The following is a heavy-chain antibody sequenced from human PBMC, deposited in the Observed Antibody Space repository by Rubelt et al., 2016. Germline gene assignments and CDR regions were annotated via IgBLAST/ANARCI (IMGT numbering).Heavy chain of an antibody. CDR2: ISYDGSNK. CDR3: ARKYYYDSSGYFDY. D-gene: IGHD3-22*01. V-gene: IGHV3-33*05. Sequence: VRQAPGKGLEWVAVISYDGSNKYYADSVKGRFTISRDNAKNSLYLQMNSLRAEDTALYYCARKYYYDSSGYFDYWGQGTLVTVSS. J-gene: IGHJ4*02.